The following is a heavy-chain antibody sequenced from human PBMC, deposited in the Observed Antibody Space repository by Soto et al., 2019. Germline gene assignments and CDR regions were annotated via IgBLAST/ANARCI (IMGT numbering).Heavy chain of an antibody. CDR1: GYTFSNYY. V-gene: IGHV1-46*01. CDR2: INPSGGGT. Sequence: ASVKVSCKTSGYTFSNYYINWVRQAPGQGLEWMGRINPSGGGTAYAQKFQGRVTMTRVTSTSTVYMDLSSLRSEDTAVYYCARSQEVVVVPAAPIDYWGQGTLVTVSS. CDR3: ARSQEVVVVPAAPIDY. J-gene: IGHJ4*02. D-gene: IGHD2-2*01.